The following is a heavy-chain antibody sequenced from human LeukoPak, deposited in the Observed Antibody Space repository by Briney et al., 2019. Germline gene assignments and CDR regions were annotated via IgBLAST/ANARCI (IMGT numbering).Heavy chain of an antibody. J-gene: IGHJ6*03. CDR3: AREQAPFSSSWPYYYMDV. Sequence: ASVKVSCKASGGTFSSYAISWVRQAPGQGLEWMGWISAYNGNTNYAQKLQGRVTMTTDTSTSTAYMELRSLRSDDTAVYYCAREQAPFSSSWPYYYMDVWGKGTTVTVSS. CDR2: ISAYNGNT. V-gene: IGHV1-18*01. CDR1: GGTFSSYA. D-gene: IGHD6-13*01.